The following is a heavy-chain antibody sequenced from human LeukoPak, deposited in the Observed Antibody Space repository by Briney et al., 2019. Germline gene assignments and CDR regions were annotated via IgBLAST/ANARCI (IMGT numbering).Heavy chain of an antibody. Sequence: SETLSLTCTVSGGSISSYYWSWIRQPPGKGLEWIGYIYYSGSTNYNPSLKSRVTISVDTSKNQFSLKLSSVTAADTAVYYCARDPSPFYSGSYLGFYPWGQGTLVTVSS. V-gene: IGHV4-59*01. CDR1: GGSISSYY. J-gene: IGHJ5*02. D-gene: IGHD1-26*01. CDR3: ARDPSPFYSGSYLGFYP. CDR2: IYYSGST.